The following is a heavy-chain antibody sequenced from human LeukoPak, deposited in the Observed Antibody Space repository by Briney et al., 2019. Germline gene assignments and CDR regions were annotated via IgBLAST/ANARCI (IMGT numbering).Heavy chain of an antibody. V-gene: IGHV4-31*03. CDR1: GGSISSGGYY. CDR2: IYYSGST. Sequence: PSETLSLTCTVSGGSISSGGYYWSWIRQHPGKGLEWIGYIYYSGSTYYNPSLKSRVTISVDTSKNQFSLKLSSVTAADTAVYYCARDDPPGPVNWGQGTLVTVSS. J-gene: IGHJ4*02. CDR3: ARDDPPGPVN.